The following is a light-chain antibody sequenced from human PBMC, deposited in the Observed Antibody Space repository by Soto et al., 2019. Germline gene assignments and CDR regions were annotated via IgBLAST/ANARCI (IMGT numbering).Light chain of an antibody. CDR3: QQYGSSPPYT. V-gene: IGKV3-20*01. Sequence: EIVLTQSPGTLSLSPEERATLSCRASQSVGSNYLAWYQQKPGQAPRLLIYAASSRASDIPDRFSGSGSGTDSTLTISRLEPEDFAVYYCQQYGSSPPYTFGQGTKLEI. CDR1: QSVGSNY. J-gene: IGKJ2*01. CDR2: AAS.